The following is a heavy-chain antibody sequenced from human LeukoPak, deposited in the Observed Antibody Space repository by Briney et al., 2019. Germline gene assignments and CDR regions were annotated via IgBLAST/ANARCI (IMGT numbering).Heavy chain of an antibody. CDR3: TMIAASALNFDY. CDR2: IKSKTDGGTT. D-gene: IGHD6-6*01. Sequence: GGSLRLSCAASGFTFSNAWMSWVRQAPGKGLEWVGRIKSKTDGGTTDYAAPVKGRFTISRDDSKNTLYLQMNSLKTDDTAVYYCTMIAASALNFDYWGQGTLVTVSS. J-gene: IGHJ4*02. V-gene: IGHV3-15*01. CDR1: GFTFSNAW.